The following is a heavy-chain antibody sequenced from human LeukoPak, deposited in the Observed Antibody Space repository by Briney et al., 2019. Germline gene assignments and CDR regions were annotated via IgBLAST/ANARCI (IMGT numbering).Heavy chain of an antibody. V-gene: IGHV3-23*01. CDR3: AKDGRPEGMDV. J-gene: IGHJ6*02. Sequence: GGSLRLSCAASGFTFSKYAMSWVRQAPGKGLEWVSGISASGDSTYYADSVKGRITISRDNSKNTLYLQMNSLRTEDTAVYYCAKDGRPEGMDVWGQGTTVTVSS. CDR1: GFTFSKYA. CDR2: ISASGDST.